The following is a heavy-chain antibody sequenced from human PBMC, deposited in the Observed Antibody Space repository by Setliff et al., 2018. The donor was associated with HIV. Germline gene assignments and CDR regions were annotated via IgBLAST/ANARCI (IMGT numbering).Heavy chain of an antibody. CDR2: IYSDGST. Sequence: PGGSLRLSCAASGFTVSSYYMAWVRQAPGKGLEWVPTIYSDGSTYHADSVKGRFTLSRDTSKNTLSLQMNTLRPEDTAVYFCARVRLYNSALDYWGQGTLVTVSS. V-gene: IGHV3-66*02. D-gene: IGHD3-22*01. J-gene: IGHJ4*02. CDR1: GFTVSSYY. CDR3: ARVRLYNSALDY.